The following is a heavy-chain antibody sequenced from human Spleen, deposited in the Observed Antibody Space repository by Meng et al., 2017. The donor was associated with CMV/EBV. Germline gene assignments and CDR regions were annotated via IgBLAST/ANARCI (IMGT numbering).Heavy chain of an antibody. J-gene: IGHJ4*02. CDR1: GFSLSTSGVG. Sequence: SGFSLSTSGVGVCWIRQPPGKALEWLALIYWNDDKRYSPSLKSRLTITKDTSKNQVVLTMTNMDPVDTATYYCTYCSSTSCYSGADYWGQGTLVTVSS. V-gene: IGHV2-5*01. CDR3: TYCSSTSCYSGADY. D-gene: IGHD2-2*01. CDR2: IYWNDDK.